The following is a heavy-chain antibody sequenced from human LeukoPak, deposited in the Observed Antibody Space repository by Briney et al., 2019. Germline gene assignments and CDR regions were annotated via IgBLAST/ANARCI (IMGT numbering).Heavy chain of an antibody. J-gene: IGHJ4*02. Sequence: SETLSLTCTVSGVSINTYYASWIRQAAGKGLEFIGFIYNGGNTNYNPSLKSRATISVDTSNNQFSLRLTSVTAADTAMYYCAAGPWELGFWGQGTLVTVSS. CDR2: IYNGGNT. CDR3: AAGPWELGF. V-gene: IGHV4-4*09. D-gene: IGHD1-26*01. CDR1: GVSINTYY.